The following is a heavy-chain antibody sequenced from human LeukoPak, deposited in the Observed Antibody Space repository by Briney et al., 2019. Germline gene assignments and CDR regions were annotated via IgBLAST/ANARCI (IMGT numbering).Heavy chain of an antibody. Sequence: GWSLRLSCAASGFTVSSNYMSWVRQAPGKGLEWVSVIYSGGSTYYADSVKGRLTISRDNSKNTLYLQMNSLRAEDTAVYYCARVGLPYSSSGVDYWGQGTLVTVSS. CDR3: ARVGLPYSSSGVDY. J-gene: IGHJ4*02. CDR1: GFTVSSNY. D-gene: IGHD6-6*01. V-gene: IGHV3-66*02. CDR2: IYSGGST.